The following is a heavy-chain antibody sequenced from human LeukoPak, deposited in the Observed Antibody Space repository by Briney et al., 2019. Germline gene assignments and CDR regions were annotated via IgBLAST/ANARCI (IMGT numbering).Heavy chain of an antibody. V-gene: IGHV6-1*01. Sequence: SQTLSLTCAISGDSVSSNSAAWHWIRQSPSSGLEWLGRTYYRSRWYNDYAVSVKSRITINPDTSKNQFFLQPNSVTPEDTAVYYCASGAASLDYWGQGTLVTVPS. J-gene: IGHJ4*02. CDR1: GDSVSSNSAA. CDR2: TYYRSRWYN. D-gene: IGHD4/OR15-4a*01. CDR3: ASGAASLDY.